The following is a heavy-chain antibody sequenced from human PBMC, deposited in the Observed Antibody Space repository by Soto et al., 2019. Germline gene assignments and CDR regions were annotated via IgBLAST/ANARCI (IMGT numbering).Heavy chain of an antibody. CDR2: ISANNGNT. Sequence: QVKLVQSGAEVKKPGASVEVSCKASGYTFTSYGISWVRQGPGQGLEWMGWISANNGNTNYAQKIQGRVTMTTDTSTSTAYMELRSLRSDDTAVYYCARDGRYSGSYGGYYFDYWGQGTLVNVSS. D-gene: IGHD1-26*01. CDR1: GYTFTSYG. J-gene: IGHJ4*02. CDR3: ARDGRYSGSYGGYYFDY. V-gene: IGHV1-18*01.